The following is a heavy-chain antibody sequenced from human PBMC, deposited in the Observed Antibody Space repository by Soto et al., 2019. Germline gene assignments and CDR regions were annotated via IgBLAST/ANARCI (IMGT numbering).Heavy chain of an antibody. CDR2: IYNTGSS. CDR1: GVSITRGGYY. D-gene: IGHD2-8*02. Sequence: LALTCTVSGVSITRGGYYWSWIRQLPGKGLEWIGYIYNTGSSSYNPSLKSRLMISLDTSKTQFSLKLTAVTAADTAIYYCASQLGHCTGGSCRGAFDYWGQGALVTVSS. V-gene: IGHV4-31*03. CDR3: ASQLGHCTGGSCRGAFDY. J-gene: IGHJ4*02.